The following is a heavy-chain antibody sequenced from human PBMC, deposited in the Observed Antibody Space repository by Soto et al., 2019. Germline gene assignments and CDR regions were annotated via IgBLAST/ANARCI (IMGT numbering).Heavy chain of an antibody. D-gene: IGHD2-15*01. CDR1: GFTFSSYG. Sequence: GGSLRLSCAASGFTFSSYGMHWVRQAPGKGLEWVAVISYDGTNNYYTESVKGRFTISRDNSKNTLFLQMNSLRAEDMAVYFCAKGDCSGGSCYFSAFDIWGQGTMVTVSS. CDR3: AKGDCSGGSCYFSAFDI. CDR2: ISYDGTNN. J-gene: IGHJ3*02. V-gene: IGHV3-30*18.